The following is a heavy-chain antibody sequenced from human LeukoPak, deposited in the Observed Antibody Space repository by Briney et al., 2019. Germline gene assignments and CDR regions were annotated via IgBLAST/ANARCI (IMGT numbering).Heavy chain of an antibody. CDR2: IYYSGST. CDR3: ASKGDYYDSSGYRPPPKYFQH. D-gene: IGHD3-22*01. CDR1: GGSISSSSYY. J-gene: IGHJ1*01. Sequence: PSETLSLTCTVSGGSISSSSYYWGWIRQPPGKGLEWIGSIYYSGSTYYNPSLKSRVTIPVDTSKNQFSLKLSSVTAADTAVYYCASKGDYYDSSGYRPPPKYFQHWGQGTLVTVSS. V-gene: IGHV4-39*01.